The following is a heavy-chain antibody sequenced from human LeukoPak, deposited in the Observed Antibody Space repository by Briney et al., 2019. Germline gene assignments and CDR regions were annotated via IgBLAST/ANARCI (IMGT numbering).Heavy chain of an antibody. Sequence: SETLSLTCAVYGGSFSGYYWSWIRQPPGKGLEWIGEINHSGSTNYNPSLKSRVTISVDTSKNQFSLKLSSVTAADTAVYYCARRPHDILTPSGRFDPWGQGTLVTVSS. CDR2: INHSGST. CDR1: GGSFSGYY. V-gene: IGHV4-34*01. CDR3: ARRPHDILTPSGRFDP. J-gene: IGHJ5*02. D-gene: IGHD3-9*01.